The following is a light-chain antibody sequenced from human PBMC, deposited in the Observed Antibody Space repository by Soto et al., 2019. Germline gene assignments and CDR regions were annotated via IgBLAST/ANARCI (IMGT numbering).Light chain of an antibody. J-gene: IGLJ3*02. CDR2: RNN. CDR3: AVWDDTLDAQV. Sequence: QSVLTQSPSASGTPGQRVTISCSGSRSNIGRNFVYWYQHVPGTAPRLLIQRNNERPSGVPDRFSGSKSGTSVSLAISGLQSDYEATSSCAVWDDTLDAQVFGGGPTVTVL. V-gene: IGLV1-47*01. CDR1: RSNIGRNF.